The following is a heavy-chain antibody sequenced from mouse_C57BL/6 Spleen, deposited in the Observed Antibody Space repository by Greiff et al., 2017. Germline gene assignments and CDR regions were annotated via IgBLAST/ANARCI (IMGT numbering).Heavy chain of an antibody. CDR1: GYTFTDYE. CDR3: TRNYYSKVFDY. V-gene: IGHV1-15*01. CDR2: IDPETGGT. Sequence: VQLQESGAELVRPGASVTLSCKASGYTFTDYEMHWVKQTPVHGLEWIGAIDPETGGTAYNQKFKGKAILTADKSSSTAYMELRSLTSEDSAVYYCTRNYYSKVFDYWGQGTTLTVSS. J-gene: IGHJ2*01. D-gene: IGHD2-5*01.